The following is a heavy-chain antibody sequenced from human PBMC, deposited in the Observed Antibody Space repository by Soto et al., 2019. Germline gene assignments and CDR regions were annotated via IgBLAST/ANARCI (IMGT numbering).Heavy chain of an antibody. CDR3: AREALNWIAAAGTRWFDP. Sequence: EVQLVESGGGVVQPGGSLRLSCAASGFTVSRNYRNWVRQSQGKGLEWVSIIYSGGSTYDADSVKGRFTISRDNSKNTLYLQMNRMRAEDTAVYYCAREALNWIAAAGTRWFDPWGQGNLVTVSS. D-gene: IGHD6-13*01. J-gene: IGHJ5*02. CDR2: IYSGGST. CDR1: GFTVSRNY. V-gene: IGHV3-66*01.